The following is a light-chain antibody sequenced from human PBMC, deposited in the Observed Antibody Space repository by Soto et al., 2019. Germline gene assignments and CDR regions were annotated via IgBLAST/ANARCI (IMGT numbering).Light chain of an antibody. V-gene: IGLV2-14*03. CDR2: DLN. CDR3: CSYAASTTRVI. CDR1: TRDVGGYDF. Sequence: QSALTQPASVSGSPGQSITISCTGSTRDVGGYDFVFWYQQHPGKAPKLVIYDLNIRPSGISNRFSGSKSGNTASLTISGLQAEDEADYYCCSYAASTTRVIFGGGTKLTVL. J-gene: IGLJ2*01.